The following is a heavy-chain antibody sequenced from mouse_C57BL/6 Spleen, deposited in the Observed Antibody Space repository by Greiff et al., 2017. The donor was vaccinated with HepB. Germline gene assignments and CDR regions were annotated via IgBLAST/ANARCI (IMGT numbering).Heavy chain of an antibody. D-gene: IGHD1-1*01. CDR3: ARSHYGSSFSYWYFDV. V-gene: IGHV8-12*01. CDR2: IYWDDDK. CDR1: GFSLSTSGMG. J-gene: IGHJ1*03. Sequence: ESGPGILQSSQTLSLTCSFSGFSLSTSGMGVSWIRQPSGKGLEWLAHIYWDDDKRYNPSLKSRLTISKDTSRNQVFLKITSVDTADTATYYCARSHYGSSFSYWYFDVWGTGTTVTVSS.